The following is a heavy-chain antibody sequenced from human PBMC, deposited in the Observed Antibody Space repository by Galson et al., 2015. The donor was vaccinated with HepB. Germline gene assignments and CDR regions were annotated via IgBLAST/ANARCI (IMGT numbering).Heavy chain of an antibody. CDR1: GFTFSSYW. Sequence: SLRLSCAASGFTFSSYWMHWVRQAPGKGLVWVSRINSDGSSTSYADSVKGRFTISRDNAKNTLYLQMNSLRAEDTAVYYCARDRAVTKLYYGMDVWGQGTTFTVSS. CDR3: ARDRAVTKLYYGMDV. D-gene: IGHD4-17*01. V-gene: IGHV3-74*01. J-gene: IGHJ6*02. CDR2: INSDGSST.